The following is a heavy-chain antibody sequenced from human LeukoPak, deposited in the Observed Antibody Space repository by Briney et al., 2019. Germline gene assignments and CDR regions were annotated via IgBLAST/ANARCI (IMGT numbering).Heavy chain of an antibody. V-gene: IGHV1-8*01. D-gene: IGHD2-2*01. Sequence: ASVKVSFKSSGYTFTSYDINWVRQATGQGLEWMGWMNPDSGNTGFAQKFQGRITMTRNTSIDTAYLELSSLRSEDRAVYYCARGRKYQRPKNYFHYCMDVWGKGTTVTVSS. J-gene: IGHJ6*03. CDR3: ARGRKYQRPKNYFHYCMDV. CDR2: MNPDSGNT. CDR1: GYTFTSYD.